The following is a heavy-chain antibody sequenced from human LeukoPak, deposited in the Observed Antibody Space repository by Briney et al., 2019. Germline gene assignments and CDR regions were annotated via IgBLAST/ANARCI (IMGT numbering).Heavy chain of an antibody. CDR3: ARDRGQYQLPKLNYYYYMDV. Sequence: GGSLRLSCAASGFTFSSYWMHWVRQAPGKGLVWVSRINTDGSSTNYADSVKGRFTISRDNAKNSLYLQMNSLRAEDTAVYYCARDRGQYQLPKLNYYYYMDVWGKGTTVTISS. CDR1: GFTFSSYW. CDR2: INTDGSST. J-gene: IGHJ6*03. V-gene: IGHV3-74*01. D-gene: IGHD2-2*01.